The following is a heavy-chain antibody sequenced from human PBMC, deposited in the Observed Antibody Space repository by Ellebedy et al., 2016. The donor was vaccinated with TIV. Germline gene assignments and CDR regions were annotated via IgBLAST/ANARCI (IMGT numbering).Heavy chain of an antibody. CDR1: GFTFSGSA. D-gene: IGHD6-6*01. V-gene: IGHV3-73*01. Sequence: GGSLRLXXAASGFTFSGSAMHWVRQASGKGLEWVGRIRSKPNGYATTYAASVRGRFTISRDDSKNTAYLQMDSLKTEDTAVYYCSRSSTSDFFDFWGQGTLVTVSS. CDR2: IRSKPNGYAT. CDR3: SRSSTSDFFDF. J-gene: IGHJ4*02.